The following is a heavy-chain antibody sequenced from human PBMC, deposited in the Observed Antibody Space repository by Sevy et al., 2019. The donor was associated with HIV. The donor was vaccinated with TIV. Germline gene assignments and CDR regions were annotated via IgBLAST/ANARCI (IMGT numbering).Heavy chain of an antibody. V-gene: IGHV3-23*01. Sequence: GGSLRLSCATSGFPFSSYAMSWVRQAPGKGLEWVSVISGSGANTYYEESVKGRFTISRDNSKNRLYLQLNTVRAEDTAVYDCAKGVDIVEDPEAMRAYYYYGMDVWGKGTTVTVSS. D-gene: IGHD2-2*03. CDR2: ISGSGANT. CDR3: AKGVDIVEDPEAMRAYYYYGMDV. J-gene: IGHJ6*04. CDR1: GFPFSSYA.